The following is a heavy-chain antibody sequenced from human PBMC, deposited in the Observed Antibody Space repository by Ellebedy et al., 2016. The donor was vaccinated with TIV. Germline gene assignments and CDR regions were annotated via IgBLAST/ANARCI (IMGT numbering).Heavy chain of an antibody. J-gene: IGHJ4*02. CDR3: ARRSSGIPAAGIEY. CDR2: INHSGST. D-gene: IGHD6-13*01. CDR1: GGSFSGYY. V-gene: IGHV4-34*01. Sequence: SETLSLXCAVYGGSFSGYYWSWIRQPPGKGLEWIGEINHSGSTNYNPSFKSRVTISVDTSKNQFSLKVRSVTAADTAVYYCARRSSGIPAAGIEYWGQGSRVTVSS.